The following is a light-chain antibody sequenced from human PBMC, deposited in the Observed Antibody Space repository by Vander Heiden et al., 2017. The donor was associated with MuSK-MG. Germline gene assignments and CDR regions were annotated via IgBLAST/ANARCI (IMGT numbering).Light chain of an antibody. J-gene: IGLJ3*02. CDR3: YSRYTSGWRV. CDR2: EDN. Sequence: YELTRPLSVSVSPGQTARITCSGDALPKKYVYGDQQKSGQAPSLVIYEDNKRPSGIPERFSGSSSGTMATLTIRGAQVEDEAEYYCYSRYTSGWRVFGGGTKLTVL. V-gene: IGLV3-10*01. CDR1: ALPKKY.